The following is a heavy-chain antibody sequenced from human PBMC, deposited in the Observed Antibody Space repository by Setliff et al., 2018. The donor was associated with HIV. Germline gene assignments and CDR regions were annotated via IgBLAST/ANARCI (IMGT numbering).Heavy chain of an antibody. CDR2: IKSKSDGGAV. J-gene: IGHJ4*02. V-gene: IGHV3-15*06. CDR3: TTYSSVYYHSDC. Sequence: GGSLRLSCVASGFTFSAFAMTWVRQAPGKGLEWVGRIKSKSDGGAVHYAAPVKGRFTISRDDSQDTLYLEMNSLTNEDTAMYYCTTYSSVYYHSDCWGQGTLVTVSS. CDR1: GFTFSAFA. D-gene: IGHD3-22*01.